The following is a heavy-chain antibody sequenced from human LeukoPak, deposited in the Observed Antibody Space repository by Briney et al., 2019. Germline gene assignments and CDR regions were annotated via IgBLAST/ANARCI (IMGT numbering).Heavy chain of an antibody. CDR1: GFTFSNYW. CDR2: ISSDGRST. Sequence: GGSLRLSCAASGFTFSNYWMYWVRHGPGKGLVWVSRISSDGRSTNYADSVKGRFTISRDNAKNTLFLQVNSLRADDTAVYYCARGRSGNYYDYWGQGTLVTVSS. CDR3: ARGRSGNYYDY. D-gene: IGHD1-26*01. V-gene: IGHV3-74*01. J-gene: IGHJ4*02.